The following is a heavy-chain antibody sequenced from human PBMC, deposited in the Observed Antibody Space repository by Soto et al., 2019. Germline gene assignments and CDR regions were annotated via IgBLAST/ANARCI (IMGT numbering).Heavy chain of an antibody. J-gene: IGHJ5*02. CDR1: GYTFTSYG. Sequence: GASVKVSCKASGYTFTSYGISWVRQAPGQGLEWMGWISAYNGNTNYAQKLQGRVTMTTDTSTSTAYRELRSLRSDDTAVYYCARVPMVRGVIDWFDPWGQGTLVTVSS. CDR3: ARVPMVRGVIDWFDP. D-gene: IGHD3-10*01. CDR2: ISAYNGNT. V-gene: IGHV1-18*01.